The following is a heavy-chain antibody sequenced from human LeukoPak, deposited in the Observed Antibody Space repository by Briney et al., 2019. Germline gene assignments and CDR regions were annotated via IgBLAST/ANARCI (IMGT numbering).Heavy chain of an antibody. V-gene: IGHV3-53*01. J-gene: IGHJ6*02. D-gene: IGHD3-16*01. CDR2: IYRGGDT. CDR3: ARDHRAGGMVLYSSGMDV. Sequence: GGSLRLSCAASGFTVSSNHMTWVRQAPGKGLEWVSVIYRGGDTYYADSVKGRFTISRDISKNTLYLQMNSLRAEDTAVYYCARDHRAGGMVLYSSGMDVWGQGTTVTVSS. CDR1: GFTVSSNH.